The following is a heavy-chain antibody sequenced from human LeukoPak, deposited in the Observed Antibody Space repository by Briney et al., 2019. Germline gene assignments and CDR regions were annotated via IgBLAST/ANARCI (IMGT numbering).Heavy chain of an antibody. D-gene: IGHD3-16*01. V-gene: IGHV3-23*01. CDR2: ISRSGEST. Sequence: GGTLRLSCAASGFAFSGFAMSWIRQAPGKGLEWVSSISRSGESTFYADSVRGRFTISRDNSKNTVSLQMESLRAEDTALYYCAKDYAVGSIDYWGQGTLVTVSS. CDR1: GFAFSGFA. J-gene: IGHJ4*02. CDR3: AKDYAVGSIDY.